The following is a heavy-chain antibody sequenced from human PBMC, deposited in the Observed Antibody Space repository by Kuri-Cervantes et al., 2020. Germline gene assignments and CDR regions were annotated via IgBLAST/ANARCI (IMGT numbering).Heavy chain of an antibody. V-gene: IGHV3-23*01. J-gene: IGHJ4*02. CDR3: ARDSGAVIADS. Sequence: ESPKTPCAASGFTFSSYAMSWVRQAPGKGLEWVSSISGSGGGTYYADSVKGRFTISRDNSQNTLSLQMNSLTAEDSAVYYCARDSGAVIADSWGQGTLVTVSS. D-gene: IGHD3-10*01. CDR2: ISGSGGGT. CDR1: GFTFSSYA.